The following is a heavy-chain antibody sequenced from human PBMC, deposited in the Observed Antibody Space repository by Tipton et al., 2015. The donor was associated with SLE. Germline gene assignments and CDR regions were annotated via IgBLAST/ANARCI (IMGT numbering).Heavy chain of an antibody. J-gene: IGHJ3*02. D-gene: IGHD3-10*01. CDR3: ARDYYGSGFDAFDI. CDR1: GGSIRSGGYS. V-gene: IGHV4-30-2*01. Sequence: TLSLTCDVSGGSIRSGGYSWSWIRQPPGKGLEWIGYIYEIGTTNYNPSLKSRVTISIDGSKNQFSLRLSSVTAADTAVYYCARDYYGSGFDAFDIWGQGTMVTVSS. CDR2: IYEIGTT.